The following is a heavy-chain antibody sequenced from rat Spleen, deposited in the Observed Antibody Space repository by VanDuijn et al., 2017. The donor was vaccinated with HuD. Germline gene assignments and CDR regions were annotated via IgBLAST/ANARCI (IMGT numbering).Heavy chain of an antibody. CDR2: ISYDGGNT. J-gene: IGHJ2*01. Sequence: EVQLVESGGGLVQPGRSLKLSCAASGFTFSSFAMAWVRQAPTKGLEWVASISYDGGNTYYRDSVKGRFTISRDNAKSSLYLQMDSLRSEDTSTYYCAKDISPYYGYTYYFDYWGQGVMVTVSS. CDR3: AKDISPYYGYTYYFDY. CDR1: GFTFSSFA. V-gene: IGHV5S23*01. D-gene: IGHD1-9*01.